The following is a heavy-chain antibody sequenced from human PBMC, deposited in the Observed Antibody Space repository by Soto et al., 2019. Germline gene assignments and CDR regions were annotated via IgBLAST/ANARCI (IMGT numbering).Heavy chain of an antibody. CDR1: GGSISSSSYY. CDR3: ATIWFGSKRGVQSPYYYYGMDV. V-gene: IGHV4-39*01. D-gene: IGHD3-10*01. J-gene: IGHJ6*02. CDR2: IYYSGST. Sequence: SETLSLTCTVSGGSISSSSYYWGWIRQPPGKGLEWIGSIYYSGSTYYNPSLKSRVTISVDTSKNQFSLKLSSVTAADTAVYYCATIWFGSKRGVQSPYYYYGMDVWGQGTTVTFSS.